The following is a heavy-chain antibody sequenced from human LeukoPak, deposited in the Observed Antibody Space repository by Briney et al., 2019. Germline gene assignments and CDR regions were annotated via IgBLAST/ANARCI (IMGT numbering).Heavy chain of an antibody. J-gene: IGHJ4*02. Sequence: NPSQTLSLTCTVSGGSISSGSYYWSWIRQPPGKGLEWIGRIDTSGSTNYNPSLKSRVTISVDTSKNQFSLKLSSVTAADTAVYYCARGSYCSGGSCHSYYFDYWGQGTLVTVSS. CDR1: GGSISSGSYY. CDR3: ARGSYCSGGSCHSYYFDY. D-gene: IGHD2-15*01. CDR2: IDTSGST. V-gene: IGHV4-61*02.